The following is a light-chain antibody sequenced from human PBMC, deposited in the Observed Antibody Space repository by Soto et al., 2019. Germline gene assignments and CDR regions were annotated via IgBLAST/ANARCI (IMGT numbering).Light chain of an antibody. V-gene: IGKV3-15*01. CDR2: GAS. Sequence: EIVMTQSPAILSVSPGERATLSCRASQSVSSNLAWYQQKHGQAPRPLIYGASTRATGIPARFSGSGSGTEFTLTISSLQSEDFAVYYCQQYHNWPPYTFGQGTKLEIK. CDR3: QQYHNWPPYT. J-gene: IGKJ2*01. CDR1: QSVSSN.